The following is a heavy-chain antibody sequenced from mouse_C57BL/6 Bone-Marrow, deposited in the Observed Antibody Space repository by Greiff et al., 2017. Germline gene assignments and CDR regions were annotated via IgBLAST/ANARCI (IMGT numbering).Heavy chain of an antibody. CDR2: INPSSGST. Sequence: QVQLQQSGADLAKPGASVKLSCTASGYTFTSYWMHWVKQRPGQGLAWIGYINPSSGSTKYNQKFKDKTTLTADKSSSTAYMQLSRLTYEDATDYYGAGLWPFAYWGQGTLVTVSA. D-gene: IGHD1-1*02. CDR1: GYTFTSYW. J-gene: IGHJ3*01. V-gene: IGHV1-7*01. CDR3: AGLWPFAY.